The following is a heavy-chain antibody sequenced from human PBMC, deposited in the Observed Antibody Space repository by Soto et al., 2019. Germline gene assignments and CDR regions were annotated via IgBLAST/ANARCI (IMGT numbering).Heavy chain of an antibody. Sequence: GGSLRLSCAASGVPVITKYMSWVRQAPGKGLEWVSVIYSGGSTFYADSVRGRFTISRDNSKNTVNLQMNSLRAEDTAVYYCARDPWAADYWGQGTLVTVSS. J-gene: IGHJ4*02. D-gene: IGHD3-16*01. CDR2: IYSGGST. CDR1: GVPVITKY. CDR3: ARDPWAADY. V-gene: IGHV3-66*01.